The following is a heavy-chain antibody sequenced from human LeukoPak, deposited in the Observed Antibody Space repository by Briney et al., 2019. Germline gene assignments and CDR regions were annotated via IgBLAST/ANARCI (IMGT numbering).Heavy chain of an antibody. Sequence: GGSLRLSCVASGFTFHDYAVSWVRQVPGKGLEWVSLISGDGGSASYAGSVKGRFTISRDNSKNSLYLQMNSLRTEDTAFYYCAKASSGSSSRPVDYWGQGTLVTVSS. V-gene: IGHV3-43*02. D-gene: IGHD3-10*01. CDR3: AKASSGSSSRPVDY. CDR2: ISGDGGSA. J-gene: IGHJ4*02. CDR1: GFTFHDYA.